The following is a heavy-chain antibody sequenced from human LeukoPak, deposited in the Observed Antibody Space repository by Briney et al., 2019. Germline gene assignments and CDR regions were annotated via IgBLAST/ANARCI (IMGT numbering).Heavy chain of an antibody. D-gene: IGHD2-15*01. Sequence: PSETLSLTCAVSGYSISSGYYWGWIRQPPGKGLEWIGSIYHSGSTYYNPSLKSQVTISVDTSKNQFSLKLSSVTAADTAVYYCARLGVVAAYSGYWGQGTLVTVSS. CDR1: GYSISSGYY. CDR3: ARLGVVAAYSGY. CDR2: IYHSGST. V-gene: IGHV4-38-2*01. J-gene: IGHJ4*02.